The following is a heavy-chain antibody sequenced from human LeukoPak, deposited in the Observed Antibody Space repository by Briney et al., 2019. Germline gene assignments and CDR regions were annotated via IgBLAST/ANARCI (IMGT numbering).Heavy chain of an antibody. V-gene: IGHV4-59*08. Sequence: SETLSLTCTVSGGSTSSHFWTWIRQPPEKGLEWLGYVYNTGSTNYNPSLQSRVTMTLDASKSQFYLKLTSVTAADTAVYFCARDDYGIFGAFDVWGQGTVVTVSS. CDR3: ARDDYGIFGAFDV. D-gene: IGHD3-16*01. J-gene: IGHJ3*01. CDR2: VYNTGST. CDR1: GGSTSSHF.